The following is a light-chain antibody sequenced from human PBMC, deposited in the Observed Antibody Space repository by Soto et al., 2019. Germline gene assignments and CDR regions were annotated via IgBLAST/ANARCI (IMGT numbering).Light chain of an antibody. CDR1: SSDVGGYNH. V-gene: IGLV2-14*03. J-gene: IGLJ1*01. Sequence: QSVLTQPAPVSGSPGQSITLSCTGTSSDVGGYNHVSWYHHHPGKAPKLLIYDDSHRPSGVSNRFSGSKSGNTASLTTSGLQAEDEADYYCSSYTSDSHYVFGTGTKVTVL. CDR3: SSYTSDSHYV. CDR2: DDS.